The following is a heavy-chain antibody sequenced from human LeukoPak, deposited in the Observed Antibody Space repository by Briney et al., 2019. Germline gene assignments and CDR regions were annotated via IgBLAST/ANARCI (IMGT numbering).Heavy chain of an antibody. Sequence: SETLSLTCTVSGGSISSGSYYWSWIRQPAGKGLEWIGRAYTAGSTNYSPSLRSRVTISVDTSKNQFSLKLTSVTAADTAVYYCARDRCGSASCSPWFDPWGQGTLVTVSS. CDR3: ARDRCGSASCSPWFDP. V-gene: IGHV4-61*02. J-gene: IGHJ5*02. CDR2: AYTAGST. CDR1: GGSISSGSYY. D-gene: IGHD2-2*01.